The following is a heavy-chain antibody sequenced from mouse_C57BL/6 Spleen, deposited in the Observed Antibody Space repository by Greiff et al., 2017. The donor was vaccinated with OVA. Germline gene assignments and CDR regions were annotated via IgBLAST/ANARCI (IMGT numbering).Heavy chain of an antibody. V-gene: IGHV1-52*01. CDR3: ARSGYDNSDDDY. Sequence: QVQLQQPGAELVRPGSSVKLSCKASGYTFTSYWMHWVKQRPIQGLEWIGNIDPSDSETNYNQKFKDKATLTVDKSSSTAYMQLSSLTSEDSAVYYCARSGYDNSDDDYWGQGTTLTVSS. CDR2: IDPSDSET. J-gene: IGHJ2*01. D-gene: IGHD2-14*01. CDR1: GYTFTSYW.